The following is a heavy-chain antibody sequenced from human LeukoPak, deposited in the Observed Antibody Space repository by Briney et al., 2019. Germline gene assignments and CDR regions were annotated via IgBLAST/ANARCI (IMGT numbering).Heavy chain of an antibody. Sequence: SSETLSLTCTVSGGSISSYYWSWIRQPAGKGLEWIGRIYTSGSTNYNPSLKSRVTISVDTSKNQFSLKLSSVTAADTAVYYCAKLNRGYDAFDIRGQGTMVTVSS. D-gene: IGHD6-25*01. CDR3: AKLNRGYDAFDI. CDR2: IYTSGST. V-gene: IGHV4-4*07. J-gene: IGHJ3*02. CDR1: GGSISSYY.